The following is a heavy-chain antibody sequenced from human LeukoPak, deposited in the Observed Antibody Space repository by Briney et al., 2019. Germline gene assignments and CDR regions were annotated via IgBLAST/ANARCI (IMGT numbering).Heavy chain of an antibody. V-gene: IGHV3-21*01. CDR1: EFTFSSYS. CDR3: ARAGMDGRGYYQGFDY. J-gene: IGHJ4*02. Sequence: GGSLRLSCAASEFTFSSYSMNWVRQAPGKGLEWVSSISSSSDYIYYADSVKGRFTISRDNAKNSLYLQMNSLRAEDTAVYYCARAGMDGRGYYQGFDYWGQGTLVTVSS. D-gene: IGHD3-22*01. CDR2: ISSSSDYI.